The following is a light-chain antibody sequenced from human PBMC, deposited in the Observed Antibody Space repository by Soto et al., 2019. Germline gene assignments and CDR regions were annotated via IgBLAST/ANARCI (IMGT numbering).Light chain of an antibody. CDR2: DAS. J-gene: IGKJ5*01. Sequence: IVLTQSPATLSLSPGERATLSCRASQSLINFVARYQHKPGQPPRLLIYDASKRATGIPTRFSGSGSGTDFTLTISSLQPEDFAVYYCQQRSNWPDAFGQGTRLEI. CDR1: QSLINF. V-gene: IGKV3-11*01. CDR3: QQRSNWPDA.